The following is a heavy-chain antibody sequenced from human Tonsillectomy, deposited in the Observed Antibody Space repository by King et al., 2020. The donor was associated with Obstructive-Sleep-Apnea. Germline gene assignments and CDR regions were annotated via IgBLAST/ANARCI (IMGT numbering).Heavy chain of an antibody. CDR3: AKVGGSGSYYGYYFDY. Sequence: QLVQSGGGVVQPGRSLRLSCAASGFIFSSYGMHWVRQAPGKGLEWVAVISYDGSNKYYADSVKGRFTISRDNSKNTLYLQMNSLRAEDTAVYYCAKVGGSGSYYGYYFDYWGQGTLVTVSS. V-gene: IGHV3-30*18. J-gene: IGHJ4*02. CDR2: ISYDGSNK. CDR1: GFIFSSYG. D-gene: IGHD3-10*01.